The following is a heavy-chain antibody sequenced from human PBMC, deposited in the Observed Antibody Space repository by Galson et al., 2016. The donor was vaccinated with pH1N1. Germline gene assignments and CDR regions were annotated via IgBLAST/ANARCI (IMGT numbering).Heavy chain of an antibody. J-gene: IGHJ4*02. CDR1: GFTSNTYE. D-gene: IGHD2-2*02. CDR3: TKPYTRGATGPMSQASQDGDY. Sequence: SLRLSCAASGFTSNTYELHWVRQAPGKGLEWLAFIRYDETNERYADSVKGRFTVSRDNSKNTLYLYMIGPRVEDTAVYYLTKPYTRGATGPMSQASQDGDYWGQGTLVTVSS. CDR2: IRYDETNE. V-gene: IGHV3-30*02.